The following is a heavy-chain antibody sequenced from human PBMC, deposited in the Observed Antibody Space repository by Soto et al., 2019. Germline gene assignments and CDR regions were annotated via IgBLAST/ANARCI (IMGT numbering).Heavy chain of an antibody. D-gene: IGHD3-10*01. Sequence: GGSLRLSCVGSGFTFGKYWMDWLRQTPGKGLEWVANIKQDGSEKFYVDSVRGRFTISRDNAKNSVYLEMNRLRDEDTGVYYCAREEESVGSPPSGFHPWGQGVQVTVSS. CDR2: IKQDGSEK. V-gene: IGHV3-7*03. CDR3: AREEESVGSPPSGFHP. J-gene: IGHJ5*02. CDR1: GFTFGKYW.